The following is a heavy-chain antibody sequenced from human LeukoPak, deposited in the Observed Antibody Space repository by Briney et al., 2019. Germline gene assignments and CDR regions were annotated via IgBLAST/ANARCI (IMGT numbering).Heavy chain of an antibody. CDR2: ISYDGIKK. J-gene: IGHJ4*02. CDR1: GLTFRSYG. V-gene: IGHV3-30*18. CDR3: AKESTVVTFDF. D-gene: IGHD4-23*01. Sequence: GGSLRLSCAASGLTFRSYGMHWVRQAPGKGLEWVAVISYDGIKKYYGASVKGRFTISRDNSKNTLYLQMNSLRSEDTAVYYCAKESTVVTFDFWGQGTLVTVSS.